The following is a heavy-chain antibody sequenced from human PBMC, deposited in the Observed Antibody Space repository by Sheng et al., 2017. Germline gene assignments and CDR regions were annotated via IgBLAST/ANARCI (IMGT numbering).Heavy chain of an antibody. D-gene: IGHD5-12*01. CDR2: IRSSSSYV. J-gene: IGHJ4*02. Sequence: EVQLVESGGGLVQPGGSLRLSCAASGFTFSSYIMKWVRQAPGKGLEWVSSIRSSSSYVYYADSVKGRFTISRDNAKNSLYLQMNSLRAEDTAVYYCARAVGWLQLADYWGQGTLVTVSS. V-gene: IGHV3-21*01. CDR3: ARAVGWLQLADY. CDR1: GFTFSSYI.